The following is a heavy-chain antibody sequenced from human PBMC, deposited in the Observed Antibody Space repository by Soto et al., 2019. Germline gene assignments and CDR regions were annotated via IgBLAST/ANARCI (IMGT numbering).Heavy chain of an antibody. CDR3: AREVDPWGSYRYAFDI. CDR2: IWYDGSNK. V-gene: IGHV3-33*01. D-gene: IGHD3-16*02. J-gene: IGHJ3*02. Sequence: GGSLRLSCAASGFTFSSYGMHWVRQAPGKGLEWVAVIWYDGSNKYYADSVKGRFTISRDNSKNSLYLQMNSLRAEDTAVYYCAREVDPWGSYRYAFDIWGQGTMVTVSS. CDR1: GFTFSSYG.